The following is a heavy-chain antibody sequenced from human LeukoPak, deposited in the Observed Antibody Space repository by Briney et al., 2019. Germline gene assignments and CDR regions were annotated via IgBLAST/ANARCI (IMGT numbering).Heavy chain of an antibody. Sequence: PGGSLRLSCAASGFTFSSYAMSWVRQAPGKGLEWVSAISGSGGSTYYADSVRGRFTISRDNSKNTLYLQMNSLRAEDTAVYYCAKWLSRVSGYFDYWGQGTLVTVSS. V-gene: IGHV3-23*01. CDR1: GFTFSSYA. CDR3: AKWLSRVSGYFDY. J-gene: IGHJ4*02. D-gene: IGHD3-10*01. CDR2: ISGSGGST.